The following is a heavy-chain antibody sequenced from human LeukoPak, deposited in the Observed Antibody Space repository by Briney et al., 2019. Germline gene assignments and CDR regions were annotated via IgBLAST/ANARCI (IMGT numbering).Heavy chain of an antibody. CDR3: ARETPTLQWLIDY. J-gene: IGHJ4*02. D-gene: IGHD6-19*01. Sequence: ASVKVSCKASGGTFSSYAISWVRQAPGQGLEWMGIINPSGGSTSYAQKFQGRVTMTRDTSTSTVYMELSSLRSEDTAVYYCARETPTLQWLIDYWGQGTLVTVSS. V-gene: IGHV1-46*03. CDR1: GGTFSSYA. CDR2: INPSGGST.